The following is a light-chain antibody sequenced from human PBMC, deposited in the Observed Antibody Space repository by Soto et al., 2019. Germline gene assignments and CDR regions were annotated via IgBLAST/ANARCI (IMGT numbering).Light chain of an antibody. Sequence: EIVLTQSPATLSLSPGERATLSCRASQSVSSYLAWYQQKPGQAPRLLIYDASNRATGVPARFSGSGSGTDFTLTISSLEPEDFAVYYCQQLSSWITCGQGTRLEIK. CDR3: QQLSSWIT. CDR1: QSVSSY. J-gene: IGKJ5*01. CDR2: DAS. V-gene: IGKV3-11*01.